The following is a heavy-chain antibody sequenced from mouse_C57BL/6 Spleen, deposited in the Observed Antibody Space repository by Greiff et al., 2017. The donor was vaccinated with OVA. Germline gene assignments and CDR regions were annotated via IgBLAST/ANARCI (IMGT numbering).Heavy chain of an antibody. V-gene: IGHV1-53*01. CDR3: ARWGTAQATFYVDY. CDR1: GYTFTSYW. D-gene: IGHD3-2*02. CDR2: INPSNGGT. Sequence: QVQLQQPGTELVKPGASVKLSCKASGYTFTSYWMHWVQQRPGQGLEWIGNINPSNGGTNYNEKFKSKATLTVDKSSSTADMQLSSLTSEDSAVYYCARWGTAQATFYVDYWGQGTTLTVSS. J-gene: IGHJ2*01.